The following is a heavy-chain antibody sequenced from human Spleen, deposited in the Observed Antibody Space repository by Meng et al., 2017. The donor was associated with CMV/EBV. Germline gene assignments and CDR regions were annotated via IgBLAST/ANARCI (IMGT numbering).Heavy chain of an antibody. J-gene: IGHJ4*02. V-gene: IGHV3-74*01. CDR3: ARGSGSYEFFDY. CDR1: GFTFRSYW. CDR2: INSDGSRT. D-gene: IGHD1-26*01. Sequence: SCAASGFTFRSYWMHWVRQAPGKGLVWVSRINSDGSRTSYADSVKGRFTISRDNAKNTLYLQMDSLRAEDTAVYYCARGSGSYEFFDYWGQGTLVTVSS.